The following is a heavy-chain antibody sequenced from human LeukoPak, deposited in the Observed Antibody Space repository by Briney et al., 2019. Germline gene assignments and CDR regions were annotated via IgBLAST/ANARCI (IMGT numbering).Heavy chain of an antibody. CDR1: GFTFSSYA. V-gene: IGHV3-23*01. Sequence: GGSLRLSCAASGFTFSSYAMSWVRQAPGKGLEWISAISGSGGSTYYADSVKGRFTISRDNSKNTLYLQMNSLRAEDTAVYYCTGRIGTTYSSSWDYWGQGTLVTVSS. J-gene: IGHJ4*02. D-gene: IGHD6-13*01. CDR2: ISGSGGST. CDR3: TGRIGTTYSSSWDY.